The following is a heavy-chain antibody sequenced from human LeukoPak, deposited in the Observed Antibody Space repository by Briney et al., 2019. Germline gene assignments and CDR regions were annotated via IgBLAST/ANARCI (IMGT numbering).Heavy chain of an antibody. J-gene: IGHJ2*01. CDR2: IYYSGST. Sequence: SETLSLTCTVSGVPVSSGGYYWSWIRQPPGKGLEWIGYIYYSGSTSYNPSLKSRVTISRDTSKNQFSLKLSTLTAADTAVYYCAREAPYWYFDLWGRGTLVTVSS. V-gene: IGHV4-61*08. CDR3: AREAPYWYFDL. CDR1: GVPVSSGGYY.